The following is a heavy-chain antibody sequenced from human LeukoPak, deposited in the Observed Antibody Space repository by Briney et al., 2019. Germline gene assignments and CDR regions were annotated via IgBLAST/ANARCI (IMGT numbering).Heavy chain of an antibody. D-gene: IGHD5-24*01. CDR3: ARGRVEMATIDFDY. CDR1: GGSINNGRYY. V-gene: IGHV4-61*02. Sequence: SETLSLTCTVSGGSINNGRYYWSWIRQPAGKGLEWIGRIYTSGSTNYNPSLKSRVTISVDTSKNQFSLKLSSVTAADTAMYYCARGRVEMATIDFDYWGQGTLVTVSS. J-gene: IGHJ4*02. CDR2: IYTSGST.